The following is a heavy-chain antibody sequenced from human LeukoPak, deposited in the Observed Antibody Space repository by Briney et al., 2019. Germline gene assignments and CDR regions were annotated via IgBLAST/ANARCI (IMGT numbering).Heavy chain of an antibody. CDR2: MSGSGDTT. Sequence: GGSLRLSCAASGFDFNDFAMTWVRQAPGRGLEWVSSMSGSGDTTEYAASVKGRFTISRDNAKKTLHLEMNSLRVEDTAIYYCAKDHVGIAMIVMVLDSWGQGTLVTVSS. D-gene: IGHD3-22*01. J-gene: IGHJ4*02. V-gene: IGHV3-23*01. CDR1: GFDFNDFA. CDR3: AKDHVGIAMIVMVLDS.